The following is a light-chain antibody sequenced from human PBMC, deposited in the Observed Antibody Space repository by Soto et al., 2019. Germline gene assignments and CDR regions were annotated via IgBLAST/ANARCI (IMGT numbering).Light chain of an antibody. CDR2: EVY. CDR3: SSYTTSSTDV. Sequence: QSALTQPASVSGSPGQSITISCTGTSSDVGGYNYVSWYQQHPGKAPKLLIYEVYSRPSGVSDRFSGSKSANTASLTISGLQAEDEANYYCSSYTTSSTDVFGTGTKLTVL. CDR1: SSDVGGYNY. J-gene: IGLJ1*01. V-gene: IGLV2-14*01.